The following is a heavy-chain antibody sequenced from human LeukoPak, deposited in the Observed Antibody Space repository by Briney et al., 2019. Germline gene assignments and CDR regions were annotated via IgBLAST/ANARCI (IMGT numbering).Heavy chain of an antibody. CDR3: ARDHRPVTGHTDY. J-gene: IGHJ4*02. D-gene: IGHD3-9*01. Sequence: PSETLSLTCAVYGGSFSDYYWSWIRQPPGKGLEYIGEINHSGITNYNPSLMSRVTISVDTSKNQFSLKLSSVTAADTAVYYCARDHRPVTGHTDYWGQGTLVTVSS. CDR1: GGSFSDYY. CDR2: INHSGIT. V-gene: IGHV4-34*01.